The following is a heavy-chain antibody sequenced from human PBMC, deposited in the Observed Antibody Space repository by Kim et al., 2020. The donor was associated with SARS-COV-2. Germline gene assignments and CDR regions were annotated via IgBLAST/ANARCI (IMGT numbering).Heavy chain of an antibody. V-gene: IGHV3-74*01. CDR3: ARDLEAEAATIDY. Sequence: YAYHVKGRFTISRDNAKNTLYLQMNSLRAEDTAVYYCARDLEAEAATIDYWGQGTLVTVSS. D-gene: IGHD6-13*01. J-gene: IGHJ4*02.